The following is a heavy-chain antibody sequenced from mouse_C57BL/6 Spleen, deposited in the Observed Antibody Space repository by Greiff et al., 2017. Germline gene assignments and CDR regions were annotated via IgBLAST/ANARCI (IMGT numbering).Heavy chain of an antibody. J-gene: IGHJ1*03. D-gene: IGHD1-1*01. Sequence: EVKVEESGGGLVQPGGSMKLSCVASGFTFSNYWMNWVRQSPEKGLEWVAQIRLKSDNYATHYAESVKGRFTISRDDSKSSVYLQMNNLRAEDTGIYYCTSSSYGYFDVWGTGTTVTVSS. CDR3: TSSSYGYFDV. CDR2: IRLKSDNYAT. V-gene: IGHV6-3*01. CDR1: GFTFSNYW.